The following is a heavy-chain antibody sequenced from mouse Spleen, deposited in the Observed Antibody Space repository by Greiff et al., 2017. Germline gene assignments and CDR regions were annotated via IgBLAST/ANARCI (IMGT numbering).Heavy chain of an antibody. J-gene: IGHJ4*01. CDR3: RRVYYYGSSYDYYAMDY. D-gene: IGHD1-1*01. Sequence: QVQLQQPGAELVKPGASVKLSCKASGYTFTSYWMHWVKQRPGQGLEWIGMIHPNSGSTNYNEKFKSKATLTVDKSSSTAYMQLSSLTSEDSAVYDCRRVYYYGSSYDYYAMDYWGQGTSVTVSS. CDR1: GYTFTSYW. CDR2: IHPNSGST. V-gene: IGHV1-64*01.